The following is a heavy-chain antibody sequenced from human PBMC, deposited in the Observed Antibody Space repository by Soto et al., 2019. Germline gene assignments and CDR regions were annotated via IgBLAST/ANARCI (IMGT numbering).Heavy chain of an antibody. CDR1: GYTFTNYD. CDR2: ISTYTGNT. J-gene: IGHJ6*02. CDR3: ARGYYYGSGRPTPGGMDV. Sequence: QVHLVQSGAEVKKPGASVKVSCKASGYTFTNYDINWVRQAPGQGLEWMGWISTYTGNTNYAQKLQGRVTMTTDTAPSTAYMELMSLRSDDTAVYYCARGYYYGSGRPTPGGMDVLGQGTTVTGSS. V-gene: IGHV1-18*01. D-gene: IGHD3-10*01.